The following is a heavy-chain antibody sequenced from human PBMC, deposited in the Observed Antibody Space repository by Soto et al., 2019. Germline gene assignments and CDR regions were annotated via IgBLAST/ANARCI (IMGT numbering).Heavy chain of an antibody. Sequence: QVQLVQSGAEVKKPGSSVRVSCKASGGTFSGYVISWVRQAPGQGLEWMGGIIPFFGTTNYAQKFQGRVTITADESTSTAYMELSSLRSEDTAVYYCAREDGSGRSFDYWGQGTLVTVSS. CDR1: GGTFSGYV. V-gene: IGHV1-69*01. D-gene: IGHD3-22*01. J-gene: IGHJ4*02. CDR3: AREDGSGRSFDY. CDR2: IIPFFGTT.